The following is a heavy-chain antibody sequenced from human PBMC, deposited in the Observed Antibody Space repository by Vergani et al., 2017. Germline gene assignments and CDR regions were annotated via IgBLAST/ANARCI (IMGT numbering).Heavy chain of an antibody. CDR1: GYSFTSYW. J-gene: IGHJ3*02. CDR3: ARPQCYDSSGSSIWAFDI. CDR2: IDPSDSYT. Sequence: EVQLVQSGAEVKKPGESLRISCKGSGYSFTSYWISWVRQMPGKGLEWMGRIDPSDSYTNYSPSFQGHVTISADKSISTAYLQWSSLKASDTAMYYCARPQCYDSSGSSIWAFDIWGQGTMVTVSS. V-gene: IGHV5-10-1*01. D-gene: IGHD3-22*01.